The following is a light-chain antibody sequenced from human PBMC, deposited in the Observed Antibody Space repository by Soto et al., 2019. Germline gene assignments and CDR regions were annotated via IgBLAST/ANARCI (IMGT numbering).Light chain of an antibody. CDR1: QSISSY. Sequence: DIPMTQSPSSLSASVGDRVTITCRASQSISSYLNWYQQKPGKAPKLLIYAASSLQSGVPSRFSGSGSGTDFTLTISSLQPEDFATYYCQHSITFGPGTKVDIK. CDR3: QHSIT. CDR2: AAS. J-gene: IGKJ3*01. V-gene: IGKV1-39*01.